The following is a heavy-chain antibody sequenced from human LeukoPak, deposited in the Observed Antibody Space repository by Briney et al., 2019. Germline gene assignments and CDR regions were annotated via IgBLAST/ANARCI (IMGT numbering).Heavy chain of an antibody. D-gene: IGHD5-12*01. CDR2: INPNSGGT. Sequence: ASVKVSCKASGYTFTGYYMHWVRQAPGQGLEWMGWINPNSGGTNYAQKFQGRVTMTRDTSISTAYMELSRLRSDDTAVYYCARVRAASYDLYYYYMDVWGKGTTVTVSS. CDR1: GYTFTGYY. CDR3: ARVRAASYDLYYYYMDV. V-gene: IGHV1-2*02. J-gene: IGHJ6*03.